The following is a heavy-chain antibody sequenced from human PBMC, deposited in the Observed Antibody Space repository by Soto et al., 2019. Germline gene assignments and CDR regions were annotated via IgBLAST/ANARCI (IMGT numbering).Heavy chain of an antibody. V-gene: IGHV1-2*02. Sequence: ASVKVSCKASGYTFTGYYMHWVRQAPGQGLEWMGWINPNSGGTNYAQKFQGRVTMTRDTSISTAYMELSRLRSDDTAVYYCARVSVAGNNWFDPWGQGTLVTVSS. D-gene: IGHD6-19*01. CDR2: INPNSGGT. CDR1: GYTFTGYY. CDR3: ARVSVAGNNWFDP. J-gene: IGHJ5*02.